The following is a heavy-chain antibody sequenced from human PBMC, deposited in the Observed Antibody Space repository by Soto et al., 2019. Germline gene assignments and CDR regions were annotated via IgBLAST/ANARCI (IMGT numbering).Heavy chain of an antibody. J-gene: IGHJ2*01. V-gene: IGHV1-46*01. CDR1: GYTFTSYY. CDR3: ARGTMVRGVIIWYFDL. Sequence: ASVKVSCKVSGYTFTSYYMHWVRQAPGQGLEWMGIINPSGGSTSYAQKFQGRVTMTRDTSTSTVYMELSSLRSEDTAVYYCARGTMVRGVIIWYFDLWGRGTMVTVYS. D-gene: IGHD3-10*01. CDR2: INPSGGST.